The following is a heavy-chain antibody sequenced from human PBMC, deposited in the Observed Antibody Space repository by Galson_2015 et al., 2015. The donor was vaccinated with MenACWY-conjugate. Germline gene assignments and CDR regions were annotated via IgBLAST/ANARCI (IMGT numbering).Heavy chain of an antibody. Sequence: QSGAEVKKPGESLKISCKGSGYSFSTYWIAWVRQLPGKGLEWMGLISPGDSNTRYSPAFHGQVTISADKSISTAYLQLHSLQASDTAMYYCARHPPGGRGMDVCCQGTTVTVSS. J-gene: IGHJ6*02. V-gene: IGHV5-51*01. CDR1: GYSFSTYW. CDR3: ARHPPGGRGMDV. CDR2: ISPGDSNT. D-gene: IGHD1-26*01.